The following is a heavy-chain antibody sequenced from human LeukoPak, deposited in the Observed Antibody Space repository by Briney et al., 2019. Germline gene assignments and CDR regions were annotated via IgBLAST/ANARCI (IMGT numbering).Heavy chain of an antibody. CDR2: IIPILGIA. V-gene: IGHV1-69*02. CDR1: GGTFSSYT. J-gene: IGHJ6*02. Sequence: SVKVSCKASGGTFSSYTISWVRQAPGQGLEWMGRIIPILGIANYAQKLQGRVTITADKSTSTAYMELSSLRSEDTAVYYCAGAAYNWNDYYYYGMDVWGQGTTGTVSS. CDR3: AGAAYNWNDYYYYGMDV. D-gene: IGHD1-20*01.